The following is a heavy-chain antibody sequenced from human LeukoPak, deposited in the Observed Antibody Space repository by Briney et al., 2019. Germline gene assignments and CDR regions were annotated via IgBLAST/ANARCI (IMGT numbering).Heavy chain of an antibody. Sequence: SETLSLTCAVSGYSISSGYYWGWIRQPPGKGLEWIGSIYHSGSTYYNPSLKSRVTISVDTSKNQFSLKLSSVTAADTAVYYCARGRTIFGVVIRYYFDYWGQGTLVTVSS. CDR1: GYSISSGYY. D-gene: IGHD3-3*01. CDR2: IYHSGST. V-gene: IGHV4-38-2*01. J-gene: IGHJ4*02. CDR3: ARGRTIFGVVIRYYFDY.